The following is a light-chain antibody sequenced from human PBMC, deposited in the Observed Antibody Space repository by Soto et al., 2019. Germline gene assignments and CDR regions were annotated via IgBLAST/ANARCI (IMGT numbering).Light chain of an antibody. Sequence: EIVMTQSPATLSVSPGERATRSCRASQSVSSNLAWYQQKPGQAPRLLIYDISDRATGIPARFSGSGSGTDFTLTISSLEPDDFAVYFCQQRRNWPPEVTFGQGTRQEIK. CDR2: DIS. J-gene: IGKJ5*01. CDR1: QSVSSN. V-gene: IGKV3-11*01. CDR3: QQRRNWPPEVT.